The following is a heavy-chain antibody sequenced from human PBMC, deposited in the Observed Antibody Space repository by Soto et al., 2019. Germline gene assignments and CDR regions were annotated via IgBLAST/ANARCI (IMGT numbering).Heavy chain of an antibody. J-gene: IGHJ4*02. CDR2: IYNSGST. Sequence: QVQLQESGPGLVKPSETLSLTCTVSGGSVSSGNQYWSWTRQPPGKGLAWIGHIYNSGSTNYNPTLKSRVTISVDTSTNQFSLKLSSVTAADTAAYSCAREFTFWGQGTLVTVSS. CDR1: GGSVSSGNQY. V-gene: IGHV4-61*01. CDR3: AREFTF. D-gene: IGHD3-16*01.